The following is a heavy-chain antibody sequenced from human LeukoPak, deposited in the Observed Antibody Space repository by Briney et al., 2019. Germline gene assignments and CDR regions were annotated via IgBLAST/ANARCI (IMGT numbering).Heavy chain of an antibody. CDR1: GFTFSSYA. D-gene: IGHD3-22*01. J-gene: IGHJ3*02. Sequence: GGSLRLSCAASGFTFSSYAMSWVRQAPGKGLEWVSAISGSGGRTFYADSVKGRFTISRDNSKNTLYLQMNSLGAEDTAVYYCAKDRLRITMIVVAIPHVASDMWGQGTMVTVSS. CDR3: AKDRLRITMIVVAIPHVASDM. V-gene: IGHV3-23*01. CDR2: ISGSGGRT.